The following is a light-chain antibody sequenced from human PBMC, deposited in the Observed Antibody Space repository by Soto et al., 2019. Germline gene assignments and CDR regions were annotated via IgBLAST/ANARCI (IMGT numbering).Light chain of an antibody. V-gene: IGKV3-20*01. CDR3: QQYSSSPLT. Sequence: EIVLTQSPGTLSLSPGERATLSCRASQSFTSRSLAWYQQKPGLAPRLLISGTSNRAAGIPDRFSGSGSGTDFTLTISRLEPEDFAVYYCQQYSSSPLTFGGGTKVDIK. CDR2: GTS. J-gene: IGKJ4*01. CDR1: QSFTSRS.